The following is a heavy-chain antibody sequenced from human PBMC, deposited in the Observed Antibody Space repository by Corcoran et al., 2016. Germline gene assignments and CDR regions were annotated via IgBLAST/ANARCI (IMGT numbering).Heavy chain of an antibody. CDR2: INHSGST. CDR3: ARGNLICDFWSGSRPVDY. D-gene: IGHD3-3*01. CDR1: GGSFSGYY. J-gene: IGHJ4*02. Sequence: QVQLQQWGAGLLKPSETLSLTCAVYGGSFSGYYRSWIRQPPGKGLEWSGVINHSGSTNYNPSLKSRGTISVDTSKNQFSLKLSSVTAADTAGYYWARGNLICDFWSGSRPVDYWGQGTLVTVSS. V-gene: IGHV4-34*01.